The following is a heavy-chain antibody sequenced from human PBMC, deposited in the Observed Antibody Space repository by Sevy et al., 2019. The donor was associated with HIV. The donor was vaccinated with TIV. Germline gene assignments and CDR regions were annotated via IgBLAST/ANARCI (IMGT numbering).Heavy chain of an antibody. Sequence: ASVKVSCKASGYTFTGYYMHWVRQAPGQGLEWMGWINPNSGGTNYAQKFQGRVTMTRDTSISTAYMELSRLRSDDTAVYYCARVGYFDWLLPFDYWGQGALVTVSS. CDR2: INPNSGGT. V-gene: IGHV1-2*02. CDR3: ARVGYFDWLLPFDY. CDR1: GYTFTGYY. D-gene: IGHD3-9*01. J-gene: IGHJ4*02.